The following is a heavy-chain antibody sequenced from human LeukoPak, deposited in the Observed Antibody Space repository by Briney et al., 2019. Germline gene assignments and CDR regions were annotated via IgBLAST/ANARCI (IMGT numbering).Heavy chain of an antibody. Sequence: LGGSLRLSCAASGFTFSSYWMSWVRQAPGKGLEWVANIKQDGSEKYYVDSVKGRFTISRDNAKNSLYLQMNSLRAEDTAVYYCAREIVHRFYGDYVDYFDYWGQGTLVTVSS. CDR1: GFTFSSYW. CDR3: AREIVHRFYGDYVDYFDY. J-gene: IGHJ4*02. CDR2: IKQDGSEK. D-gene: IGHD4-17*01. V-gene: IGHV3-7*03.